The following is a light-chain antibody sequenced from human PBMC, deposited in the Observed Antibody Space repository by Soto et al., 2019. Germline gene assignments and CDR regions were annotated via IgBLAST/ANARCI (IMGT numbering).Light chain of an antibody. Sequence: DIQMTQSPSSVSASVGDRVTITCQASQGISRSLAWYQQKPGKAPKLLIYAASSLQSGVPSRFSGSGFGTDFTLTISDLQPEDFAVYYCEQADTFPITFGQGTRLEI. CDR1: QGISRS. CDR2: AAS. V-gene: IGKV1D-12*01. J-gene: IGKJ5*01. CDR3: EQADTFPIT.